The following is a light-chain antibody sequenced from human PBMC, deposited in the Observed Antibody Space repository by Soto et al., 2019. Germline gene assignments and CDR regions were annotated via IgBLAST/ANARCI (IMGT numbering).Light chain of an antibody. J-gene: IGKJ1*01. CDR1: QSVSSSY. CDR3: QQYGSSRWT. Sequence: EIVLTQSPGTLSLSPGERATLSCRASQSVSSSYLAWYQQNPGQAPRLLIYGASSRATGIPDRFSGSGSGTDFTLTISRLEPEDFAVYYCQQYGSSRWTFGQGTKVEI. CDR2: GAS. V-gene: IGKV3-20*01.